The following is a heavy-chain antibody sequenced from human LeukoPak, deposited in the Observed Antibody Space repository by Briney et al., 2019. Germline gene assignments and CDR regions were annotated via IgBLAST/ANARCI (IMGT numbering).Heavy chain of an antibody. V-gene: IGHV1-69*05. CDR1: GGTFSSYA. CDR2: IIPIFGTA. J-gene: IGHJ4*02. Sequence: GSSVKVSCKASGGTFSSYAISWVRQAPGQGLEWMGGIIPIFGTANYAQKFQGRVTITTDESTSTAYMELSSLRSEDTAVYSCASSHVEYDSSGYYLDYWGQGTLVTVSS. D-gene: IGHD3-22*01. CDR3: ASSHVEYDSSGYYLDY.